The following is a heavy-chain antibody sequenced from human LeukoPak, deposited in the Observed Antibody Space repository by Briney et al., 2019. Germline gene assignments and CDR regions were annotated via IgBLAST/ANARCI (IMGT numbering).Heavy chain of an antibody. V-gene: IGHV6-1*01. CDR3: ARHGGYSSSSLAY. CDR1: GDSVSSNSTA. CDR2: TYYRSKWYS. J-gene: IGHJ4*02. Sequence: SQTLSLTCAISGDSVSSNSTACNWIRQSPSRGLEWLGRTYYRSKWYSDYAVSVKSRITINPDTSKNQFSLKLSSVSAADTAVYYCARHGGYSSSSLAYWGQGTLVTVS. D-gene: IGHD6-6*01.